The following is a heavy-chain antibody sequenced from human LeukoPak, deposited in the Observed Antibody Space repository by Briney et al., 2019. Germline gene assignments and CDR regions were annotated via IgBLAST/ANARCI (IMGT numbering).Heavy chain of an antibody. CDR2: IYYSGST. Sequence: SETLSHTCTVSGGSISSFYWNWIRQPPGKGLEWIGYIYYSGSTNYNPSLKGRVTMSVDTSKNQFSLKLSSVTAADTAVYYCARHQWVPAFDIWGQGTMVTVSS. J-gene: IGHJ3*02. CDR1: GGSISSFY. CDR3: ARHQWVPAFDI. D-gene: IGHD1-26*01. V-gene: IGHV4-59*08.